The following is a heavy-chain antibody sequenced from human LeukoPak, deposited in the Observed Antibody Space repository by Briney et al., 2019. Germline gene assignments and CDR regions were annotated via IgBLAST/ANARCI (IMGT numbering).Heavy chain of an antibody. J-gene: IGHJ6*02. CDR1: GFTFSDYY. CDR2: ISSSGSTI. V-gene: IGHV3-11*01. CDR3: ARYRRYYGSGTMDYYYGMDV. Sequence: PGGSLRLSCAASGFTFSDYYMSWIRQAPGKGLEWVSYISSSGSTIYYADSVKGRFTISRDNAKNSLYLQMNSLRAEDTAVYYCARYRRYYGSGTMDYYYGMDVWGQGTTVTVSS. D-gene: IGHD3-10*01.